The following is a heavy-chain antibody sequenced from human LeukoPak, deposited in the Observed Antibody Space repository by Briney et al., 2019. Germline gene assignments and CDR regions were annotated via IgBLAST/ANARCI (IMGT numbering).Heavy chain of an antibody. J-gene: IGHJ6*03. D-gene: IGHD1-26*01. Sequence: SVKVSCKASGGTFSSYAISWVRQAPGQGLEWMGGIIPIFGTANYAQKFQGRVTITADKFTSTAYMELSSLRSEDTAVYYCARDRVGATGRGYYYYYMDVWGKGTTVTVSS. CDR3: ARDRVGATGRGYYYYYMDV. CDR1: GGTFSSYA. V-gene: IGHV1-69*06. CDR2: IIPIFGTA.